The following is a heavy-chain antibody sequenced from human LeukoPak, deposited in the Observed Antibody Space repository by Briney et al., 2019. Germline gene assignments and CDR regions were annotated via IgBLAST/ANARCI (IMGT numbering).Heavy chain of an antibody. CDR2: ISYDGSNK. V-gene: IGHV3-30*04. CDR1: GFTFSSYS. D-gene: IGHD6-13*01. Sequence: GGSLRLSCAASGFTFSSYSMHWVRQAPGRGLEWVAVISYDGSNKYYADSVKGRFTISRDNSKNTLYLQMNSLRAEDTAVYYCARVQQQLSWGDYYYYMDVWGKGTTVTVSS. CDR3: ARVQQQLSWGDYYYYMDV. J-gene: IGHJ6*03.